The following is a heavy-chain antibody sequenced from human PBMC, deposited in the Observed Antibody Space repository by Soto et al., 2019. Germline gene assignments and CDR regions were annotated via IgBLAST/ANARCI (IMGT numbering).Heavy chain of an antibody. V-gene: IGHV4-34*02. CDR2: INHSGNT. CDR1: GGSFSGYY. J-gene: IGHJ3*01. CDR3: ARENYYDLRRAFDF. Sequence: QVQLRQWGAGLLKPSETLSLTCAVYGGSFSGYYWNWIRQPPGKGLEWIGDINHSGNTHYKPSLKSRVTISVNTSKNQFSLKMTSVTAADTAIYYCARENYYDLRRAFDFWGQGTMVIVSS. D-gene: IGHD3-22*01.